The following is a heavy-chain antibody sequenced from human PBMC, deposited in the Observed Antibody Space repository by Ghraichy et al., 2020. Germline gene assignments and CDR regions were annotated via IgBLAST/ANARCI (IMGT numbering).Heavy chain of an antibody. CDR2: INSDGSST. D-gene: IGHD3-3*01. J-gene: IGHJ4*02. Sequence: GGSLRLSCAASGFTFSSYWMHWVRQAPGKGLVWVSRINSDGSSTSYADSVKGRFTISRDNAKNTLYLQMNSLRAEDTAVYYCARGEGEEWLSGGSAIDYWGQGTLVTVSS. V-gene: IGHV3-74*01. CDR3: ARGEGEEWLSGGSAIDY. CDR1: GFTFSSYW.